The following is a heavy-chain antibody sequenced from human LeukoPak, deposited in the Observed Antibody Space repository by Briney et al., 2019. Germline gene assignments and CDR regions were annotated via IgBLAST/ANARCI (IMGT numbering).Heavy chain of an antibody. V-gene: IGHV3-13*01. J-gene: IGHJ6*03. CDR3: ARGPPRGKYYYMDV. Sequence: GGSLRLSCAASGFSFGDHWMAWVRQAPGKGLEWVSTIGTASDTYYPGSVEGRFTLSRDNAKNSLYLQMNSLTAGDTAVYYCARGPPRGKYYYMDVWGKGTTVTVSS. CDR1: GFSFGDHW. CDR2: IGTASDT. D-gene: IGHD1-1*01.